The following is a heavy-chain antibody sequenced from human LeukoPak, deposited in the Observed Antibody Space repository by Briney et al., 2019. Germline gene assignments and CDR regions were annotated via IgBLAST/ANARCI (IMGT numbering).Heavy chain of an antibody. CDR3: AKHGEDYVVVPAWWFDP. J-gene: IGHJ5*02. Sequence: GGSLRLSCAASGFTFSSYAMSWVRQAPGKGLEWVSAISGSGGSTYYADSVKGRFTISRDNSKNTLYLQMNSLRAEDTAVYYCAKHGEDYVVVPAWWFDPWGQGTLVTVSS. D-gene: IGHD2-2*01. CDR2: ISGSGGST. CDR1: GFTFSSYA. V-gene: IGHV3-23*01.